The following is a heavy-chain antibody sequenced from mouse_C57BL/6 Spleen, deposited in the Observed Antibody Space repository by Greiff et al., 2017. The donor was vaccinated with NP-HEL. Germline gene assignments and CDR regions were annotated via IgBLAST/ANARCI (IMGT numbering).Heavy chain of an antibody. CDR1: GYTFTSYG. Sequence: QVHVKQSGAELARPGASVKLSCKASGYTFTSYGISWVKQRPGQGLEWIGDIYPGSGSTNYNEKFKSKATLTVDTSSSTAYMQLSSLTSEDSAVYYCARSTVVATGSMDYWGQGTSVTVSS. D-gene: IGHD1-1*01. CDR3: ARSTVVATGSMDY. J-gene: IGHJ4*01. V-gene: IGHV1-55*01. CDR2: IYPGSGST.